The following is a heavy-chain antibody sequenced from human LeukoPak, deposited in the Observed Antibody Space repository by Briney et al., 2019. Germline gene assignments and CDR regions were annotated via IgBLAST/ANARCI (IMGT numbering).Heavy chain of an antibody. Sequence: ASVKVSCKASGGTFSSYAISWVRQAPGQGLEWMGRIIPILGIANYAQKFQGRVTITADKSTSTAYMELSSLRSEDTAVYYCAREVLENTALFAFDIWGQGTMVTVSS. CDR3: AREVLENTALFAFDI. V-gene: IGHV1-69*04. CDR2: IIPILGIA. CDR1: GGTFSSYA. J-gene: IGHJ3*02. D-gene: IGHD5-18*01.